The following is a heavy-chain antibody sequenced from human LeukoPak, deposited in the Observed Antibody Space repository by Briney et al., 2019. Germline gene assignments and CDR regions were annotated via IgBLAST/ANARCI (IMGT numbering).Heavy chain of an antibody. Sequence: GRSLRLSCAASGFTFDDYAMHWVRQAPGKGLEWVSGISWNSGSIGYADSVKGRFTISRDNAKNSLYLQMNSLRAEDTALYYCAKDGVGLWFGESPPVDYWGQGTLVTVSS. J-gene: IGHJ4*02. D-gene: IGHD3-10*01. CDR2: ISWNSGSI. CDR3: AKDGVGLWFGESPPVDY. V-gene: IGHV3-9*01. CDR1: GFTFDDYA.